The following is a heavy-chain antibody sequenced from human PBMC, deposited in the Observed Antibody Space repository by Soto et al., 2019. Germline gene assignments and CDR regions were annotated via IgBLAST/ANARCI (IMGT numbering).Heavy chain of an antibody. J-gene: IGHJ4*02. CDR2: ISYDGSNK. CDR1: GFTFSSYA. CDR3: ARDKATGGSYYASV. Sequence: VQLVESGGGVVQPGRSLRLSCAASGFTFSSYAMHWVRQAPGKGLEWVEVISYDGSNKYYADSVKGRFTISRDNSKNTLYLQMNSLRAEDTAVYYCARDKATGGSYYASVWGQGTLVTVSS. V-gene: IGHV3-30-3*01. D-gene: IGHD1-26*01.